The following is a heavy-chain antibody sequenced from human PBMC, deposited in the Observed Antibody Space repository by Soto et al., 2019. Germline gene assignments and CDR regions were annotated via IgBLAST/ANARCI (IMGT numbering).Heavy chain of an antibody. CDR3: ARASYSYGYYYMDV. CDR2: IYSGGST. D-gene: IGHD5-18*01. CDR1: GFTVSSNY. J-gene: IGHJ6*03. V-gene: IGHV3-53*04. Sequence: GGSLRLSCAASGFTVSSNYMSWVRQAPGKGLEWVSVIYSGGSTYYADSVKGRFTISRHNSKNTLYLQMNSLGAKDTAVYYCARASYSYGYYYMDVWGKGTTLTVSS.